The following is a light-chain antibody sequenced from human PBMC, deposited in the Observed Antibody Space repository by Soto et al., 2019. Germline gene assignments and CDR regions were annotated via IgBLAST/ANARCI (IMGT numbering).Light chain of an antibody. J-gene: IGLJ2*01. CDR3: SSYTSSSTYVV. Sequence: QSALTQPASVSGSPGQSITISCTGTSSAVGGYNYVSWYQQHPGKAPKLMIYDVSNRPSGVSNRLSGSKSGNTASLTISGLQAEDEADYYGSSYTSSSTYVVFGGGTKLTVL. CDR1: SSAVGGYNY. CDR2: DVS. V-gene: IGLV2-14*01.